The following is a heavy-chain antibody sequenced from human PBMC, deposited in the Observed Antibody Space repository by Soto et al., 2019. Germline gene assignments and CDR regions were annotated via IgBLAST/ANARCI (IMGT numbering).Heavy chain of an antibody. V-gene: IGHV4-59*01. D-gene: IGHD3-3*01. CDR2: IYYSGST. CDR1: GGSISSYY. CDR3: ARSASPDYDFWSGTLNWFDP. J-gene: IGHJ5*02. Sequence: QVQLQESGPGLVKPSETLSLTCTVSGGSISSYYWSWIRQPPGKGLEWIGYIYYSGSTNYNPSLKSRVTISVDTSKNQFSLKLSSVTAADTAVYYCARSASPDYDFWSGTLNWFDPWGQGTLVTVSS.